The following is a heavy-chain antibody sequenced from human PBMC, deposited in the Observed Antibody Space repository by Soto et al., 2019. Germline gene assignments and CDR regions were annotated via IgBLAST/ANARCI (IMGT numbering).Heavy chain of an antibody. D-gene: IGHD6-19*01. CDR3: ARVAVAGTSPPPHGFDY. Sequence: ASVKVSCKAGGYTFSDYYIQWVRQAPGKGLEWMGGFDPEDGETIYAQKFQGRVTMTEDTSTDTAYMELSSLRSEDTAVYYCARVAVAGTSPPPHGFDYWGQGTLVTVSS. CDR1: GYTFSDYY. V-gene: IGHV1-24*01. J-gene: IGHJ4*02. CDR2: FDPEDGET.